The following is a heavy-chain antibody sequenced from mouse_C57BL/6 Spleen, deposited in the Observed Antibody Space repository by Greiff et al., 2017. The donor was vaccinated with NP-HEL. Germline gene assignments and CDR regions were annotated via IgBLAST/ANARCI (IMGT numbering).Heavy chain of an antibody. CDR3: TATVGGYFDY. Sequence: VQLQQSGAELVRPGASVKLSCTASGFNIKDYYMHWVKQRPEQGLEWIGRIDPEDGDIEYAPKFQGKATMTADTSSNTAYLQLSSLTSEDTAVYYCTATVGGYFDYWGQGTTLTVSS. V-gene: IGHV14-1*01. CDR2: IDPEDGDI. D-gene: IGHD1-1*01. J-gene: IGHJ2*01. CDR1: GFNIKDYY.